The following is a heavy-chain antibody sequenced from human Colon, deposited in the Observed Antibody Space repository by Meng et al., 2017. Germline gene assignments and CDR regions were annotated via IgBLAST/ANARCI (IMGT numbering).Heavy chain of an antibody. CDR3: ARVHNWQWPRELDY. CDR2: IHRHVHT. J-gene: IGHJ4*02. D-gene: IGHD6-19*01. CDR1: GDSVSSDNW. Sequence: LTGCDPRLCKPSAALLLSCDVPGDSVSSDNWWTGVRQPPGKGLEWIGEIHRHVHTNYNPALKSRVTMSVDKSKNQVSLNVSSVTAADTAVYYCARVHNWQWPRELDYWGQGTLVTVSS. V-gene: IGHV4-4*02.